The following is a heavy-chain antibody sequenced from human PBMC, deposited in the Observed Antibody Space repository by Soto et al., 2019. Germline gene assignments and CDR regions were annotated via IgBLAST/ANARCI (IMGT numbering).Heavy chain of an antibody. CDR2: MNPNSGNT. CDR3: AIGLCPVFWSGYCPYYYYYMDV. CDR1: GYTFTNYD. Sequence: ASVKVSCKASGYTFTNYDINWVRQATGQGLEWMGWMNPNSGNTGYAQKFQGRVTMTRNTSISTAYMELSSLRSEDTAVYYCAIGLCPVFWSGYCPYYYYYMDVWGKGTTVTVSS. J-gene: IGHJ6*03. V-gene: IGHV1-8*01. D-gene: IGHD3-3*01.